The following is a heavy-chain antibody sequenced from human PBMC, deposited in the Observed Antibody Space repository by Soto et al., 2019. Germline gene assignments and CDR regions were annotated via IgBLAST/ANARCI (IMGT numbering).Heavy chain of an antibody. CDR1: GTSISSYY. V-gene: IGHV4-59*01. Sequence: LSLTCTVSGTSISSYYWSWIRQPPGKGLEWIANIHYSGTTNYDPSLASRVTLSVDTSKNQFSLKMTSVTAADRAMYFCARYNSYAIDYWGRGTLVTVSS. CDR3: ARYNSYAIDY. D-gene: IGHD2-8*01. J-gene: IGHJ4*02. CDR2: IHYSGTT.